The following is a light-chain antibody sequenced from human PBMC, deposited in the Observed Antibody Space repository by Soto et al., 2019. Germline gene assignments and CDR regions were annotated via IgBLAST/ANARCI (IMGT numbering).Light chain of an antibody. Sequence: QSALTQPASVSGSPGQSITISCNGTSSDVGGYKYVSWYQQHPGKAPKLMIYGVSNRPSGVSNRFSGSKSGNTASLTISGLQAEDEADYYCSSYTSSSTPYVFGTGTKLTVL. J-gene: IGLJ1*01. V-gene: IGLV2-14*01. CDR1: SSDVGGYKY. CDR3: SSYTSSSTPYV. CDR2: GVS.